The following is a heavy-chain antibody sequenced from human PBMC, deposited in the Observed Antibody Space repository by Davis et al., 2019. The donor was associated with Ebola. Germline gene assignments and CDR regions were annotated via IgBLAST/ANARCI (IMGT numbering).Heavy chain of an antibody. V-gene: IGHV3-74*01. CDR2: INSDGSST. J-gene: IGHJ4*02. D-gene: IGHD4-17*01. CDR3: AKDIDGDYGY. Sequence: GESLKIPCAASGFTFSSYWMHWVRQAPGKGLVWVSRINSDGSSTSYADSVKGRFTISRDNAKNTLYLQMNSLRAEDTAVYYCAKDIDGDYGYWGQGTLVTVSS. CDR1: GFTFSSYW.